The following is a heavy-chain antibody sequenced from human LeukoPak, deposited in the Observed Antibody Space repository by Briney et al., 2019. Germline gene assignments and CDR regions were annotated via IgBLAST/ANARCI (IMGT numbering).Heavy chain of an antibody. Sequence: SETLSLTCTVSGDSISSGSYYWSWIRQPAGKGLEWIGRIHTSWSTNYNPSLKSRVNISADTSKNQFSLKLSSVTAADTAVYYCARGVTYYYDSSGYLYWGQGTLVTVSS. CDR1: GDSISSGSYY. V-gene: IGHV4-61*02. CDR2: IHTSWST. J-gene: IGHJ4*02. D-gene: IGHD3-22*01. CDR3: ARGVTYYYDSSGYLY.